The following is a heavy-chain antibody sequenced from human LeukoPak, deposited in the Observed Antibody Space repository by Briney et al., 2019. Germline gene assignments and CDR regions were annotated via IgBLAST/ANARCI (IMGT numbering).Heavy chain of an antibody. CDR3: AKHYGDYFLDF. V-gene: IGHV3-23*01. J-gene: IGHJ4*02. CDR2: ISGYSVTT. CDR1: GFTFSSYV. D-gene: IGHD4-17*01. Sequence: GGSLRLSCAVSGFTFSSYVMSWVRQAPGKGLEWVSFISGYSVTTYYADSVQGRFTVSRDNSKKTLYLQMHSLRDEDTAIYYCAKHYGDYFLDFWGQGTLVTVSS.